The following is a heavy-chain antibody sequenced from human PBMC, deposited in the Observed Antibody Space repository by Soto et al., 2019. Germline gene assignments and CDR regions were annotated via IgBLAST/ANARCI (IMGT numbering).Heavy chain of an antibody. CDR1: GYTFTTCG. J-gene: IGHJ4*02. Sequence: QVQLVQSGTEVKKPGASVKVSCKASGYTFTTCGISWVRQAPGQGLEWMGWISTYNGNTNYAQKLQGRDTMTTDTSTSTAYMQLRSLRSDDTAVYYCVRDLDGSGSYYTDFWGQGTLVYVSS. CDR3: VRDLDGSGSYYTDF. V-gene: IGHV1-18*01. D-gene: IGHD3-10*01. CDR2: ISTYNGNT.